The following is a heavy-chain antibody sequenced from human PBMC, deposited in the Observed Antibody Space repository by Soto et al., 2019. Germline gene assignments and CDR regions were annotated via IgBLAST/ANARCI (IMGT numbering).Heavy chain of an antibody. Sequence: QVQLVESGGGVVQPGRSLRRSCAASGFTFSSYAMHWVRQAPGKGLEWVAVISYDGSNKYYADSVKGRFTSSRDNSKNTLYLQMNSLRAEDTAVYYCARDGDGEMAYYFDYWGQGTLVTVSS. CDR1: GFTFSSYA. V-gene: IGHV3-30-3*01. D-gene: IGHD7-27*01. CDR2: ISYDGSNK. J-gene: IGHJ4*02. CDR3: ARDGDGEMAYYFDY.